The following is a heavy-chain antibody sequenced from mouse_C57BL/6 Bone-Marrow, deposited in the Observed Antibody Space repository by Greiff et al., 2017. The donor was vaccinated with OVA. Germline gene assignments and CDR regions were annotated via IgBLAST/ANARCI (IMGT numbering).Heavy chain of an antibody. Sequence: EVQLQESGGGLVQPKGSLKLSCAASGFSFNTYAMNWVRQAPGKGLEWVARIRSKSNNYATYYADSVKDRFTISRDDSESMLYLQMNNLKTEDTAMYYCVRQGTGPWYFDVWGTGTTVTVSS. J-gene: IGHJ1*03. CDR2: IRSKSNNYAT. CDR1: GFSFNTYA. CDR3: VRQGTGPWYFDV. V-gene: IGHV10-1*01. D-gene: IGHD4-1*01.